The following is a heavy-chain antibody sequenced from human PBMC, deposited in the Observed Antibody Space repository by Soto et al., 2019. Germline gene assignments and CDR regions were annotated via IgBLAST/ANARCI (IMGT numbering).Heavy chain of an antibody. D-gene: IGHD6-19*01. V-gene: IGHV4-59*08. J-gene: IGHJ4*02. CDR2: IYYSGST. CDR3: ARHIRGMPVAGLDS. Sequence: SETLSLTCPVSGGSLSTYYWSWIRQAPGKGLEWIGYIYYSGSTNYNPSLKSRVTISVDTFNNQFSLKLTSVTAADTAVYFCARHIRGMPVAGLDSWGQGTLVTVSS. CDR1: GGSLSTYY.